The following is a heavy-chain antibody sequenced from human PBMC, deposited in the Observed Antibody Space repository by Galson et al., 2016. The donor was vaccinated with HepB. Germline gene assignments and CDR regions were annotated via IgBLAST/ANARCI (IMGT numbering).Heavy chain of an antibody. Sequence: LRLSCAASGITLRNFIIHWVRQPPGKGLEWVAAISHDDISKYYTDSVKGRFTISRDNSGNTVDLQMNSLRDEDTAVYYCARKFSGSENYFFDYWGQGTLVIGSS. CDR2: ISHDDISK. J-gene: IGHJ4*02. CDR1: GITLRNFI. CDR3: ARKFSGSENYFFDY. V-gene: IGHV3-30-3*01. D-gene: IGHD3-10*01.